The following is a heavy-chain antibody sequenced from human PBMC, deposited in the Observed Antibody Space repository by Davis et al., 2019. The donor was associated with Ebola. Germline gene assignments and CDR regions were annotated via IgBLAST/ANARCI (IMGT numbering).Heavy chain of an antibody. CDR2: INPNSGGT. CDR1: GYTFTGYY. V-gene: IGHV1-2*04. CDR3: AREKSRDFDWLLFDY. J-gene: IGHJ4*02. D-gene: IGHD3-9*01. Sequence: ASVKVSCKASGYTFTGYYMHWVRQAPGQGLEWMGWINPNSGGTNYAQKFQGWVTMTRDTSISTAYMELSRLRSDDTAVYYCAREKSRDFDWLLFDYWGQGTLVTVSS.